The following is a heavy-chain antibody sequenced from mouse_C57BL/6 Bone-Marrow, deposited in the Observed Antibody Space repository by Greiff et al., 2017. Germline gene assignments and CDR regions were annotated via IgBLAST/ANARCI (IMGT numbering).Heavy chain of an antibody. CDR2: ISNLAYSI. V-gene: IGHV5-15*01. D-gene: IGHD2-9*01. Sequence: DVMLVESGGGLVQPGGSLKLSCAASGFTFSDYGMALVRQAPRKGPEWVAFISNLAYSIYYADTVTGRFTIASENAKNTLYLEMSSLRSEDTAMYYCARHSYYGYERAMDYWGQGTSVTVSA. CDR3: ARHSYYGYERAMDY. CDR1: GFTFSDYG. J-gene: IGHJ4*01.